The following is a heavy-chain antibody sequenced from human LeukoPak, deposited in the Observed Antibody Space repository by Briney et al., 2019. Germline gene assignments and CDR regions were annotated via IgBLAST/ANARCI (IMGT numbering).Heavy chain of an antibody. J-gene: IGHJ5*02. CDR2: IKQDGSEK. Sequence: GGSLRFSCAASGFTFSSYWMSWVRQAPGKGLEWVANIKQDGSEKYYVDSVKGRFTISRDNAKNSLYLQMNSLRAEDTAVYYCAREDGDSRNNWFDPWGQGTLVTVSS. CDR1: GFTFSSYW. CDR3: AREDGDSRNNWFDP. D-gene: IGHD4-17*01. V-gene: IGHV3-7*01.